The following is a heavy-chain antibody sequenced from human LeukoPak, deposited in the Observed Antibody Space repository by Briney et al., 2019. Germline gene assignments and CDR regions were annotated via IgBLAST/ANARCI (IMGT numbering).Heavy chain of an antibody. Sequence: GGSLRLPCAASGFTFSIYGMGWVRQAPGKGLEWVSSISDNGGNTYYADSAKGRFTISRDNSKNTLYLQMDSLSAEDTAVYYCVKVDTWGQGTLVTVSS. J-gene: IGHJ4*02. CDR2: ISDNGGNT. V-gene: IGHV3-23*01. D-gene: IGHD5-18*01. CDR3: VKVDT. CDR1: GFTFSIYG.